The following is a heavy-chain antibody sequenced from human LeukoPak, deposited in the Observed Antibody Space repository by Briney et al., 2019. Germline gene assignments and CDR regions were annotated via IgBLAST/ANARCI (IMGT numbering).Heavy chain of an antibody. V-gene: IGHV3-21*01. CDR1: GFTFSSYS. D-gene: IGHD3-10*01. J-gene: IGHJ4*02. Sequence: GGSLRLSCAASGFTFSSYSMNWVRQAAGKGLEWVSSISSSSSYIYYADSVKGRFTISRDNAKNSLYLQMNSLRAEDTAVYYCASGRVLRYYFDYWGQGTLVTVSS. CDR2: ISSSSSYI. CDR3: ASGRVLRYYFDY.